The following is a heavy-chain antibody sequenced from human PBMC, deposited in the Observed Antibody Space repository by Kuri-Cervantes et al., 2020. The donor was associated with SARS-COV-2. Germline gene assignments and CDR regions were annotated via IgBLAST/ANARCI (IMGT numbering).Heavy chain of an antibody. CDR2: IYPGDSDT. J-gene: IGHJ3*02. D-gene: IGHD2-2*01. CDR3: ARQEGCSSTSCYGDAFDI. Sequence: GGSLRLSCKGSRYSFTSYWIGWVRQMPGKGLEWMGIIYPGDSDTRYSPSFQGQVTISADKSISTAYLQLSSLKASDTAMYYCARQEGCSSTSCYGDAFDIWGQGTMVTDSS. V-gene: IGHV5-51*01. CDR1: RYSFTSYW.